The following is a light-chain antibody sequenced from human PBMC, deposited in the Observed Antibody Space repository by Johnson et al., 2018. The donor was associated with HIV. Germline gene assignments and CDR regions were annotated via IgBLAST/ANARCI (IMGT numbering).Light chain of an antibody. J-gene: IGLJ1*01. V-gene: IGLV1-51*01. CDR3: GIWDNSLTTVGG. CDR1: SSNIGNNY. CDR2: DNN. Sequence: QSVLTQPPSVSAAPGQRFTISCSGSSSNIGNNYVSWYQQLPGTAPKLLIYDNNNRPSGIPNRFSGSKSGTSAPLGLTGLQTGDAADYNCGIWDNSLTTVGGFGTGTKVTIL.